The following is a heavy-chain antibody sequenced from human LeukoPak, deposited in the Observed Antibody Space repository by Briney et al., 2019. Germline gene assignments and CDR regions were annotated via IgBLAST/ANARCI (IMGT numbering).Heavy chain of an antibody. D-gene: IGHD2-15*01. CDR2: INYSGTT. CDR3: ARDPRLYCSGSSCFQSYYFDL. CDR1: GGSINTYY. Sequence: SETLSLTCTVSGGSINTYYWSWLRQPPGKGLEWIGCINYSGTTNYNPSPKNRVTISVDTSKNHFSLRLTSVTAADTAVYYCARDPRLYCSGSSCFQSYYFDLWGLGALVTVSS. V-gene: IGHV4-59*01. J-gene: IGHJ2*01.